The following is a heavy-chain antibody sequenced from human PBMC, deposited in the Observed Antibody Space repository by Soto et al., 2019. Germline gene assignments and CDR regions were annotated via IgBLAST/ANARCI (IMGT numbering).Heavy chain of an antibody. D-gene: IGHD2-2*02. CDR2: ISYDGSNK. CDR3: ARDRGYCSSTSCYTVFDY. J-gene: IGHJ4*02. Sequence: VGSLRLSCAASGFTFSSYAMHWVRQAPGKGLEWVAVISYDGSNKYYADSVKGRFTISRDNSKNTLYLQMNSLRAEDTAVYYCARDRGYCSSTSCYTVFDYWGQGTLVTVSS. CDR1: GFTFSSYA. V-gene: IGHV3-30-3*01.